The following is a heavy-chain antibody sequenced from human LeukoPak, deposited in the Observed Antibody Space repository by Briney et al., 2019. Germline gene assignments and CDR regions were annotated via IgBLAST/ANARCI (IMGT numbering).Heavy chain of an antibody. V-gene: IGHV4-59*02. J-gene: IGHJ3*01. CDR2: MYHTGSG. CDR1: GVSVSSNY. Sequence: TSETLSLTCTVSGVSVSSNYWSWIRQAPGKGLEWIGYMYHTGSGNYNPSLKSRVTISVDTSKNQFSLDVNSVTGADSAVYYCARWALKSAFDLWGQGTTVTVAS. CDR3: ARWALKSAFDL.